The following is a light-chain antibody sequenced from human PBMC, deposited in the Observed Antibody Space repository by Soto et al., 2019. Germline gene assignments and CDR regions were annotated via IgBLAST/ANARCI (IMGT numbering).Light chain of an antibody. CDR2: DVT. CDR3: CSYAGIYTFYV. J-gene: IGLJ1*01. V-gene: IGLV2-11*01. Sequence: QSVRTQPRSVSGSPGQSVTISCTGTSSDFGGYNYVSWYQQHPGKAPKLMIYDVTKRPSGVPDRFSGSKSGNTASLTISGLQAEDEADYYCCSYAGIYTFYVFGTG. CDR1: SSDFGGYNY.